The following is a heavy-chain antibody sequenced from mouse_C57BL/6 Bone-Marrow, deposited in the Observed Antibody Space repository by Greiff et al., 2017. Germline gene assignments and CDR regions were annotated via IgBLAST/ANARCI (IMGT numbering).Heavy chain of an antibody. Sequence: EVQLQQSGPVLVKPGASVKMSCKASGYTFTDYYMHWVKQSHGKSLEWIGVINPYNGGTSYNQKFKGKATLTVDKSSSTAYMELNSLTSEDSAVYYCAREGNYYGSPYAMDYWGQGTSVTVSS. CDR1: GYTFTDYY. J-gene: IGHJ4*01. D-gene: IGHD1-1*01. V-gene: IGHV1-19*01. CDR2: INPYNGGT. CDR3: AREGNYYGSPYAMDY.